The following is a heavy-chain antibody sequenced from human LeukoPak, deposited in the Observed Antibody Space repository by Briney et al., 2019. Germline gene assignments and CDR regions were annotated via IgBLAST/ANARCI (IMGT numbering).Heavy chain of an antibody. V-gene: IGHV5-51*01. CDR2: IYPGDSDT. J-gene: IGHJ4*02. CDR3: ARQDPEFDY. Sequence: GESLKISCKTSGYRFSSFWIGWVRQMPGKGLEWMGIIYPGDSDTRYSPSFQGQVIFSVDKSITTAYLQWSSLKASDTAMYYCARQDPEFDYWGQGTLVTVSS. CDR1: GYRFSSFW.